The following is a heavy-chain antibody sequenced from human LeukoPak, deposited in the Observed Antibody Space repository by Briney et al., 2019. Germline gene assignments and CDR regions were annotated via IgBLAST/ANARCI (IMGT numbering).Heavy chain of an antibody. V-gene: IGHV3-30*04. CDR1: GFTFSSYA. Sequence: GGSLRLSCAASGFTFSSYAMHWVRQAPGKGLEWVAVISYDGSNKYYADSVKGRFTISRDNSKNTLYLQMNSLRAEDTAVYYCARDDCSGGSCYYYWGQGTLVTVSS. D-gene: IGHD2-15*01. CDR2: ISYDGSNK. J-gene: IGHJ4*02. CDR3: ARDDCSGGSCYYY.